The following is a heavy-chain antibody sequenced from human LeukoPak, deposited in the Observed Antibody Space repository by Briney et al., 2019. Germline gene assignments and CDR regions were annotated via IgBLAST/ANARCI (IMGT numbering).Heavy chain of an antibody. CDR2: ISYDGSNK. Sequence: SGGSLRLSCAASGFTFSSYAMHWVRQAPGKGLEWVAVISYDGSNKYYADSVKGRFTISRDNSKNTLYLQMNSLRAEDTAVYYCARDEYSSSQDDYYYGMDVWGQGTTVTVSS. V-gene: IGHV3-30-3*01. J-gene: IGHJ6*02. D-gene: IGHD6-6*01. CDR1: GFTFSSYA. CDR3: ARDEYSSSQDDYYYGMDV.